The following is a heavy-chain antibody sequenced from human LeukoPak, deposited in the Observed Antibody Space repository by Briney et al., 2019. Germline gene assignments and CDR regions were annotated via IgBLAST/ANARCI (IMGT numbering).Heavy chain of an antibody. CDR1: GYSISSGYY. Sequence: SETLSLTCTVSGYSISSGYYWGWIRQPPGKGLEWIGSIYHSGSTYYNPSLKSRVTVSVDTSKNQFSLKLSSVTAADTAVYYCARGYGYSSSSAPYYYMDVWGKGTTVTVSS. V-gene: IGHV4-38-2*02. CDR3: ARGYGYSSSSAPYYYMDV. D-gene: IGHD6-6*01. CDR2: IYHSGST. J-gene: IGHJ6*03.